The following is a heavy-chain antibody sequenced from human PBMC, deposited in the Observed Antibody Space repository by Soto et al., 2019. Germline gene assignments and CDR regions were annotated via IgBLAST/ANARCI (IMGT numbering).Heavy chain of an antibody. CDR3: ARGRYGDY. V-gene: IGHV1-18*01. CDR1: GYTFTSYG. D-gene: IGHD1-1*01. J-gene: IGHJ4*02. Sequence: QVHLVQSGAEVKKPGASVKVSCKGSGYTFTSYGITWVRQAPGQGLEWMGWISAHNGNTNYAQKLQGSVTVTRDTSPSTAYMELSSRRSDATAVYACARGRYGDYWGQGALVTVSS. CDR2: ISAHNGNT.